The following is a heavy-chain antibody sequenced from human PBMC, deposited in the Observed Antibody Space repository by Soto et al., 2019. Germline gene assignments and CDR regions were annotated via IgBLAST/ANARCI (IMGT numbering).Heavy chain of an antibody. Sequence: EVQLMESGGGLVQPGGSLRLSCAASGFIFSDYYMDWVRQVPGKGLEWVGRTRNKVNSFSAEYAAPVKGRFSIYRDASKDSMYLQMNSMKSDDRAVYYCARVTGGSYAYWGQGALVTVSS. CDR3: ARVTGGSYAY. CDR2: TRNKVNSFSA. D-gene: IGHD3-16*01. V-gene: IGHV3-72*01. CDR1: GFIFSDYY. J-gene: IGHJ4*02.